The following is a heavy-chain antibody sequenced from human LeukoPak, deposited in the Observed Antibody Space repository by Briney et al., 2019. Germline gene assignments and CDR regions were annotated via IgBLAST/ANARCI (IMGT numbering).Heavy chain of an antibody. CDR2: ISSSGSTI. D-gene: IGHD1-26*01. J-gene: IGHJ4*02. Sequence: GGSLRLSCAASGFTFSSYEMNWVRQAPGKGLEWVSYISSSGSTIYYADSVKGRFTISRDNAKNSLYLQMNSLRAEDMAVYYCARGRRKSYYFDYWGQGTLVTVSS. V-gene: IGHV3-48*03. CDR3: ARGRRKSYYFDY. CDR1: GFTFSSYE.